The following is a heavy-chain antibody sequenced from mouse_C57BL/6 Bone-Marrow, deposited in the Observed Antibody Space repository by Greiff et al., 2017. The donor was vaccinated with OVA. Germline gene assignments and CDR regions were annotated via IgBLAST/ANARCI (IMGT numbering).Heavy chain of an antibody. D-gene: IGHD1-1*01. CDR3: TLLLFAY. J-gene: IGHJ3*01. V-gene: IGHV14-4*01. CDR2: IDPENGDT. Sequence: EVKVEESGAELVRPGASVKLSCTASGFNIKDDYMHWVKQRPEQGLEWIGWIDPENGDTEYASKFQGKATITADTSSNTAYLQLSSLTSEDTAVYYCTLLLFAYWGQGTLVTVSA. CDR1: GFNIKDDY.